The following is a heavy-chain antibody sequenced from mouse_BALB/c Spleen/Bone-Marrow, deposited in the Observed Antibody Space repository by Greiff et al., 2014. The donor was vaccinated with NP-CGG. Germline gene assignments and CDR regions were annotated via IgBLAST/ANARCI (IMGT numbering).Heavy chain of an antibody. D-gene: IGHD3-3*01. J-gene: IGHJ4*01. CDR2: IYPGSGRT. CDR3: TRYVGYAMDY. Sequence: LKQSGSELVRPGASVKLSSKASGYTFTSYWMHWVKQRPGQGLEWIGNIYPGSGRTNYDEKFKSKATLTVDTSFSTAYMQLSSLTSEDSAVYYCTRYVGYAMDYWGQGTSVTVSS. CDR1: GYTFTSYW. V-gene: IGHV1S22*01.